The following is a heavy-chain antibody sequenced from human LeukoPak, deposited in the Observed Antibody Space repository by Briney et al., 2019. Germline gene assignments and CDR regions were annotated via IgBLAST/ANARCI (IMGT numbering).Heavy chain of an antibody. D-gene: IGHD2/OR15-2a*01. J-gene: IGHJ4*02. Sequence: SETLSLTCTVSGGSISSYYWSWIRQPPGKGLEWIAYISDIGSINYNPSIKSRVTISLDTSKNQYSLKLSSVTAADTAVYYCAGHHPRNTVDFWGQGTLVTVSS. CDR1: GGSISSYY. V-gene: IGHV4-59*08. CDR2: ISDIGSI. CDR3: AGHHPRNTVDF.